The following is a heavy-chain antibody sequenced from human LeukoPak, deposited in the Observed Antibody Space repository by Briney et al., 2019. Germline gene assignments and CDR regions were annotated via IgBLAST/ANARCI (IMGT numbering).Heavy chain of an antibody. CDR3: ASQVGATNWGFDY. V-gene: IGHV3-30*02. J-gene: IGHJ4*02. D-gene: IGHD1-26*01. CDR1: GFTLSNYG. CDR2: IRYDSSNR. Sequence: PGGSLRLSCVASGFTLSNYGMHWVRQAPGKGPEWVSFIRYDSSNRYYVDSVTGRFTISRDNSKNTLYLQMNSLRAEDTAVYYCASQVGATNWGFDYWGQGTLVTVSS.